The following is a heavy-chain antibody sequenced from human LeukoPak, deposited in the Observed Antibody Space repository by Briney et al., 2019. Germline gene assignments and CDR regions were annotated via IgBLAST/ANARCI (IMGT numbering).Heavy chain of an antibody. D-gene: IGHD5-24*01. Sequence: KPGGSLRLSCAASGFTFSSYSMNWVRQAPGKGLEWVSSISSSSSYIYYADSVKGRFTISRDNAKNSLYLQMNSLRAEDTAVYYCARDGYKKGEYFQHWGQGTLVTVSS. CDR3: ARDGYKKGEYFQH. CDR2: ISSSSSYI. CDR1: GFTFSSYS. V-gene: IGHV3-21*01. J-gene: IGHJ1*01.